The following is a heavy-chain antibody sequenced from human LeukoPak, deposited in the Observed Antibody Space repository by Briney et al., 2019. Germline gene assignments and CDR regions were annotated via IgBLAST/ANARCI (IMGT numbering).Heavy chain of an antibody. CDR3: ARRDCGGGSCSFDY. D-gene: IGHD2-15*01. Sequence: PSETLSLTCTVSGASISSNGYYWNWIRQPPGKGLEWIGTIYYSGSTYYNPSLKSRVTISMDTSKNQFSLKLTPVTAADTAVYYCARRDCGGGSCSFDYWGQGTLVTVSS. V-gene: IGHV4-39*01. J-gene: IGHJ4*02. CDR2: IYYSGST. CDR1: GASISSNGYY.